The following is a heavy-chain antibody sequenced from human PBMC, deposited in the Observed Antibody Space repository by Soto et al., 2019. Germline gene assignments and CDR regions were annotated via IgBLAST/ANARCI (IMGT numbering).Heavy chain of an antibody. CDR1: GDSFSTSNYY. J-gene: IGHJ4*02. CDR2: IFYGGGTGVT. D-gene: IGHD4-17*01. V-gene: IGHV4-39*01. Sequence: QLHLQESGPGLVKPSETLSLTCTVSGDSFSTSNYYWCWIRQPPGKGLEWIGNIFYGGGTGVTYYNPSLKSRVIISVDTSKNQFSRKLRSITAADTAFYFCARRGGGDSLFDSWGQGKLVTVSS. CDR3: ARRGGGDSLFDS.